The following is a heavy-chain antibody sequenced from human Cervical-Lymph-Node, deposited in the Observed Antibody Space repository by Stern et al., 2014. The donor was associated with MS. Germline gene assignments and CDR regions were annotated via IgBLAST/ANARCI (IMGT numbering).Heavy chain of an antibody. V-gene: IGHV1-2*02. CDR1: GYTFTEYY. Sequence: VQLEASGAEVKKPGASVQVSCKASGYTFTEYYVHWVRQAPGQGLEWMGWIKLRSGRTKNAKKFKGGFAMTGHTSISIVYMELRALRSDDSAVYYCARRLGGYGDYYYGLDVWGQGSKVIVSS. CDR2: IKLRSGRT. CDR3: ARRLGGYGDYYYGLDV. D-gene: IGHD4-17*01. J-gene: IGHJ6*02.